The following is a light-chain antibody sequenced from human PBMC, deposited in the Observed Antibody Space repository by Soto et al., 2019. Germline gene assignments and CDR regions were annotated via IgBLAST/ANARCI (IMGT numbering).Light chain of an antibody. Sequence: EIVLTQSPGTLSLSPGEIATLSCRASQSIRNFLAWYQQKPGQAPRLLIYGASSRATGIPDRFSGSGSGTDFTLTITRLEPEDFAVYYCQQYGSSPWTFGQGTKVDIK. CDR2: GAS. J-gene: IGKJ1*01. CDR1: QSIRNF. V-gene: IGKV3-20*01. CDR3: QQYGSSPWT.